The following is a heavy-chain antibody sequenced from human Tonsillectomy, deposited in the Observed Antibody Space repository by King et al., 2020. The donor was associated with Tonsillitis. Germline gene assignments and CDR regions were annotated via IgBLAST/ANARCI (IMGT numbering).Heavy chain of an antibody. J-gene: IGHJ4*02. V-gene: IGHV3-23*04. D-gene: IGHD4-11*01. CDR2: VSSSGCST. CDR1: GFTFNNYA. CDR3: AKDLMTTVTSLNSAAIDH. Sequence: EVPLVDSGGGSVQPGGSLRLSCAASGFTFNNYAMHCVRQAPGKGREWVSGVSSSGCSTYYADSVKGRFTVSRDNSKNTLFLQMNSPRAEDTAVYYCAKDLMTTVTSLNSAAIDHWGQGTLVTVSS.